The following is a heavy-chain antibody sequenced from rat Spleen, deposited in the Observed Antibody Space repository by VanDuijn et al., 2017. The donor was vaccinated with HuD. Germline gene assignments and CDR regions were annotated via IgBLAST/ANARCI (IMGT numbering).Heavy chain of an antibody. Sequence: EVQLVESGGGLVQPGRSLKLSCAASGFTFSDYYMAWVRQAPKKGLEWVASISYEGSSTYYGDSVTGRFTISRDNAKSTLYLQMDSLRSEDTATYYCARLYYYSVYWYFDFWGPGTMVTVSS. CDR2: ISYEGSST. V-gene: IGHV5-22*01. J-gene: IGHJ1*01. CDR1: GFTFSDYY. D-gene: IGHD1-1*01. CDR3: ARLYYYSVYWYFDF.